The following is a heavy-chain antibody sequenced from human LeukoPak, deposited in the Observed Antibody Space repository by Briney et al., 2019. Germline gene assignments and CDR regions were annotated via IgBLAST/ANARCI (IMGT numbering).Heavy chain of an antibody. CDR3: ARHITARTLDY. V-gene: IGHV4-59*08. J-gene: IGHJ4*02. CDR2: IYYSGST. D-gene: IGHD3-16*01. Sequence: SETLCLTCTVSGGSINSYYWSWIRQPPGKALEWIGYIYYSGSTNYNPSLKSRVTISVDTSKNQFSLKLSSVTAADTAVYYCARHITARTLDYWGQGTLVTVSS. CDR1: GGSINSYY.